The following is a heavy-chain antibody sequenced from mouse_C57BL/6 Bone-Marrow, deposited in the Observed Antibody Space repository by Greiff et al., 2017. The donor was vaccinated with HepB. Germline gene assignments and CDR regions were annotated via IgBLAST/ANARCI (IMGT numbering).Heavy chain of an antibody. CDR2: IDPSDSYT. V-gene: IGHV1-69*01. J-gene: IGHJ2*01. D-gene: IGHD1-1*01. Sequence: QVQLKQPGAELVMPGASVKLSCKASGYTFTSYWMHWVKQRPGQGLEWIGEIDPSDSYTNYNQKFKGKSTLTVDKSSSTAYMQLSSLTSEDSAVYYCARDYYGSSFYYFDYWGQGTTLTVSS. CDR3: ARDYYGSSFYYFDY. CDR1: GYTFTSYW.